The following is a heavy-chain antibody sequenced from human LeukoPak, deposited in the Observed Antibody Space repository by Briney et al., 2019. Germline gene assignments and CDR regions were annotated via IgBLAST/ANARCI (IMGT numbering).Heavy chain of an antibody. V-gene: IGHV4-31*03. CDR2: IYYSGST. Sequence: SQTLSLTCTVSGGSISSGGYYWSWIRQHPGKGLEWIGYIYYSGSTYYNPSLRSRVTISVDTSKNQFSLKLSSVTAADTAVYYCAREVAYDSSGYYDYWGQGTLVTVSS. J-gene: IGHJ4*02. CDR1: GGSISSGGYY. D-gene: IGHD3-22*01. CDR3: AREVAYDSSGYYDY.